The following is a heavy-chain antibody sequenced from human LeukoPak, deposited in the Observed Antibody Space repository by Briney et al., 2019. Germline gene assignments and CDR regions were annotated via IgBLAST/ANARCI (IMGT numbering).Heavy chain of an antibody. CDR2: ISGSGGST. V-gene: IGHV3-23*01. Sequence: GGSLRLSCAASGFTFSSYAMSWVRQAPGKGLEWVSAISGSGGSTYYADSVKGQFTITGDNAKNTLYLQMNGLRVEDTAVYFCARDHNWAFDFWGRGSLVTVSS. D-gene: IGHD1-1*01. J-gene: IGHJ4*02. CDR1: GFTFSSYA. CDR3: ARDHNWAFDF.